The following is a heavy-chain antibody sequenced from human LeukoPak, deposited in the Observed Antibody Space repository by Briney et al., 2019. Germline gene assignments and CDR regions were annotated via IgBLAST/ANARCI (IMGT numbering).Heavy chain of an antibody. Sequence: GESLKISCKGSGYSFTSYWIGWVRQMPGKGLEWMGIIYPGDSDTRYSPSFQGQVTIPADKSISTAYLQWSSLKASDTAMYYCARLGYKRAYCGGDCPFDYWGQGTLVTVSS. CDR2: IYPGDSDT. J-gene: IGHJ4*02. V-gene: IGHV5-51*01. CDR1: GYSFTSYW. D-gene: IGHD2-21*02. CDR3: ARLGYKRAYCGGDCPFDY.